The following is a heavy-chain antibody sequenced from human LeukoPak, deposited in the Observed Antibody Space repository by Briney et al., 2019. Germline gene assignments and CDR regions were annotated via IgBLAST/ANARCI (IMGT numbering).Heavy chain of an antibody. CDR3: ARVFGCSGGSCYEDSYNWFDP. V-gene: IGHV4-59*01. CDR1: GGSLSDYY. Sequence: SETLSLTCAVYGGSLSDYYWSWIRQPPGKGLEWVGYIYYSGSTNYNPSLKSRVTISVDTSKNQFSLKLSSVTAADTAVYYCARVFGCSGGSCYEDSYNWFDPWGQGTLVTVSS. J-gene: IGHJ5*02. CDR2: IYYSGST. D-gene: IGHD2-15*01.